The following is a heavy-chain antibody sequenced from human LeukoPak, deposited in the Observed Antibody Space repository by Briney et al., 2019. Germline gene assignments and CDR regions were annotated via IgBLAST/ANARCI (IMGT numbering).Heavy chain of an antibody. V-gene: IGHV3-30-3*01. CDR1: GFTFSSYA. J-gene: IGHJ4*02. CDR3: ARGANIVVVPAATKIAAAGNDY. CDR2: ISYDGSNK. D-gene: IGHD2-2*01. Sequence: GESLRLSCAASGFTFSSYAMHWVRQAPGKGLEWVAVISYDGSNKYYADSVKGRFTISRDNSKNTLYLQMNSLRAEDTAVYYCARGANIVVVPAATKIAAAGNDYWGQGTLVTVSS.